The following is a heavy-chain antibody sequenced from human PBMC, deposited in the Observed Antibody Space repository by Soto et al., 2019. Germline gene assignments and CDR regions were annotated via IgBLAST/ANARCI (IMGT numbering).Heavy chain of an antibody. V-gene: IGHV3-74*01. CDR2: INSDGSST. CDR3: ARGGGEANWGSGGYFDP. CDR1: GFTFSSYW. D-gene: IGHD7-27*01. Sequence: GGSLRLSCAASGFTFSSYWMHWVRQAPGKGLVWVSRINSDGSSTSYADSVKGRFTISRDNAKNTLYLQMNSLRAEDTAVYYCARGGGEANWGSGGYFDPWGQGTLVTVSS. J-gene: IGHJ5*02.